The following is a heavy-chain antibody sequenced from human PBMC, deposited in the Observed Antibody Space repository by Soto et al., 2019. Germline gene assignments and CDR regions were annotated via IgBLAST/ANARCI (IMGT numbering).Heavy chain of an antibody. D-gene: IGHD5-12*01. V-gene: IGHV1-69*01. Sequence: QVQLVQSGAEVKKPGSSVKVSCKASGGTFSSYAISWVRQAPGQGLEWMGGIIPIFGTANYAQKFQGRVTITADESTSTASIELSSLSSEDTAVYYCARDGDIVATTRDYYYYYGMDVWGQGTTVTVSS. CDR3: ARDGDIVATTRDYYYYYGMDV. CDR2: IIPIFGTA. CDR1: GGTFSSYA. J-gene: IGHJ6*02.